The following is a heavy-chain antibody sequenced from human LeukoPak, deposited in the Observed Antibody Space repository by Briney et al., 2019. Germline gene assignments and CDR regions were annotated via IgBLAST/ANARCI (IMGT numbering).Heavy chain of an antibody. CDR3: AREVGHSSGKNWFDP. J-gene: IGHJ5*02. CDR1: GYTFTSYG. Sequence: ASVKVSCKASGYTFTSYGISWVRQAPGQGLAWMGWISAYNGNTNYAQKLQGRVTMTTDTSTSTAYMELRSLRSDDTAVYYCAREVGHSSGKNWFDPWGQGTLVTVSS. D-gene: IGHD6-19*01. CDR2: ISAYNGNT. V-gene: IGHV1-18*01.